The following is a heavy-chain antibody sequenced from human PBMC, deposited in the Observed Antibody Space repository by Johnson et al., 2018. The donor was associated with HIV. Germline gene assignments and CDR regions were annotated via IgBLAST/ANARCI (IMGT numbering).Heavy chain of an antibody. Sequence: EQLVESGGGVVRPGGSLRLSCAASGFNFDDYGMSWVRQAPGKGVEWVSGINWNGGSRGYADSVKGRFTISRDNAKNSLYLQMNSLRAEDTAVYYCARDFYHYDSSGYSAFDMWGQGTLVTVSA. J-gene: IGHJ3*02. CDR1: GFNFDDYG. CDR2: INWNGGSR. D-gene: IGHD3-22*01. CDR3: ARDFYHYDSSGYSAFDM. V-gene: IGHV3-20*04.